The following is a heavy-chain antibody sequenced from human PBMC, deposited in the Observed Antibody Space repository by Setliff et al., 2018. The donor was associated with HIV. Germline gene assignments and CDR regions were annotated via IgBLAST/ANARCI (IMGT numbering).Heavy chain of an antibody. J-gene: IGHJ4*02. CDR1: GFAFSSYA. CDR3: ASLAG. CDR2: IGTGGDT. Sequence: PGGSLRLSCAASGFAFSSYALHWVRRAPGKGLEWVSAIGTGGDTSYADSVKGRFTISRDNAKNSLYLQMNSLRLEDTALYYCASLAGWGQGTLVTVSS. V-gene: IGHV3-23*01.